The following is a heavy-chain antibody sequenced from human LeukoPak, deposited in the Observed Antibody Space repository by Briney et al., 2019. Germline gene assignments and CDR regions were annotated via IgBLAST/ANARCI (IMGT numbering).Heavy chain of an antibody. J-gene: IGHJ5*02. CDR2: IGTSSSAI. Sequence: PGGFLRLFCAAPGCTVSSYRMNWVRQAPGKGLEWVSYIGTSSSAIFYADSVKGRFTISRDNAKNSLYPQMRSLRAEDTAVYYCARAMRSGYEKDWFDPWGQGALVTVSS. CDR3: ARAMRSGYEKDWFDP. D-gene: IGHD5-12*01. CDR1: GCTVSSYR. V-gene: IGHV3-48*04.